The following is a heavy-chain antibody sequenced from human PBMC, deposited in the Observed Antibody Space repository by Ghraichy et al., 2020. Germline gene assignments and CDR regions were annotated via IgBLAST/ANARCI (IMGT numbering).Heavy chain of an antibody. V-gene: IGHV3-21*01. CDR2: ISSSSSYI. CDR3: ARDWGTGTTFEP. Sequence: SCAASGFTFRTYTMNWVRQAPGKGLEWVSSISSSSSYIYYTDSVKGRFTISRDNAKNSLYLQMNSLRGEDTAVYYCARDWGTGTTFEPWGQGTLVTVSS. J-gene: IGHJ5*02. D-gene: IGHD1-7*01. CDR1: GFTFRTYT.